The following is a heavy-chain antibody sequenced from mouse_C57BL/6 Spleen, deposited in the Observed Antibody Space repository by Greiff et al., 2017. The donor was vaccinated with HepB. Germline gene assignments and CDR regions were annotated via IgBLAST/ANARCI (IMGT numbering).Heavy chain of an antibody. CDR3: ARESYGNYVY. Sequence: QVQLQQPGAELVMPGASVKLSCKASGYTFTSYWMHWVKQRPGQGLEWIGEIDPSDSYTNYSQKFKGKSTLTVDKSSSTAYMQLSSLTSEDSAVYYCARESYGNYVYWGQGTTLTVSS. CDR2: IDPSDSYT. V-gene: IGHV1-69*01. CDR1: GYTFTSYW. D-gene: IGHD2-1*01. J-gene: IGHJ2*01.